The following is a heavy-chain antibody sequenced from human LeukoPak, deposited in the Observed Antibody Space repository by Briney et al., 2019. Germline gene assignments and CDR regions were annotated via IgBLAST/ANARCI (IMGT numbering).Heavy chain of an antibody. D-gene: IGHD3-10*01. V-gene: IGHV1-69*13. CDR1: GGTFSSYA. Sequence: SVKVSCKASGGTFSSYAISWVRQAPGQGLEWMGGIIPIFGTANYAQKFQGRVTITADESTSTAYMELSSLRSEGTAVYYCARDRRYYGSGSFGFWFDPWGQGTLVTVSS. CDR3: ARDRRYYGSGSFGFWFDP. CDR2: IIPIFGTA. J-gene: IGHJ5*02.